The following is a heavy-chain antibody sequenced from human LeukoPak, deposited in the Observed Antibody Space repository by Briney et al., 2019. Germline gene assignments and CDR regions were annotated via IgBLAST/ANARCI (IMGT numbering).Heavy chain of an antibody. CDR2: IYYSGST. V-gene: IGHV4-30-4*02. Sequence: PSETLSLTCTVSGGSISSGDYYWSWIRQPPGKGLEWIGYIYYSGSTYYNPSLKSRVTVSLDTSRNQFSLKLNSVTDADAAVYFCAGAPWGPFDFWDQGTLVTVSS. J-gene: IGHJ4*02. CDR3: AGAPWGPFDF. D-gene: IGHD7-27*01. CDR1: GGSISSGDYY.